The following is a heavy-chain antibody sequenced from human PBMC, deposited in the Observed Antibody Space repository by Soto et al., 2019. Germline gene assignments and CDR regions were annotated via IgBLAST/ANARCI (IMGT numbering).Heavy chain of an antibody. V-gene: IGHV3-53*01. CDR3: ARDPPATRHGMDV. CDR1: GFTVSSNY. J-gene: IGHJ6*02. CDR2: IYSGGST. Sequence: VSLRLSCAASGFTVSSNYMSWVRQAPGKGLEWVSVIYSGGSTYYADSVRGRFTISRDNFKNTLYLQMKSLRAEDTAVYYCARDPPATRHGMDVWGQGTTVTVS.